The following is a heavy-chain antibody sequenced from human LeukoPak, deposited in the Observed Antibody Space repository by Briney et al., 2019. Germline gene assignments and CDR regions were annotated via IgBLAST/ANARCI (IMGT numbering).Heavy chain of an antibody. CDR1: GGSISSSSYY. Sequence: SETLSLTCTVPGGSISSSSYYWGWIRQPPGKGLEWIGSIYYSGSTYYNPSLKSRVTISVDTSKNQFSLKLSSVTAADTAVYYCARVSFGSSSYYYYYYGMDVWGQGTTVTVSS. V-gene: IGHV4-39*07. J-gene: IGHJ6*02. CDR3: ARVSFGSSSYYYYYYGMDV. CDR2: IYYSGST. D-gene: IGHD6-13*01.